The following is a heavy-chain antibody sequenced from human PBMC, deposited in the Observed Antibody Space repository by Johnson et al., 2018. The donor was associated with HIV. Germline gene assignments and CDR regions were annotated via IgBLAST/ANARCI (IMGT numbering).Heavy chain of an antibody. V-gene: IGHV3-9*01. CDR2: IGLNGVSI. D-gene: IGHD5-24*01. CDR1: GFTFSNAC. CDR3: ANQGRWLHLPDAFDI. Sequence: VQLVESGGGLVKPGGSLRLSCAASGFTFSNACMSWVRQAPGQGLAWVSAIGLNGVSICSADSVNGRFPISTANAKNPLSLQMNSLRADDTALYYCANQGRWLHLPDAFDIWGQGTMVTVSS. J-gene: IGHJ3*02.